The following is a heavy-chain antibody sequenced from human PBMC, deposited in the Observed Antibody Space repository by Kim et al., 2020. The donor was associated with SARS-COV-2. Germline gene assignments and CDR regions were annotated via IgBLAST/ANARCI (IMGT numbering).Heavy chain of an antibody. CDR3: ARVGLWHPLHYYHYYYMDV. D-gene: IGHD3-10*01. J-gene: IGHJ6*03. V-gene: IGHV3-11*06. Sequence: GRFTISRNNAKNSLYLQMNSLRAEDTAVYYCARVGLWHPLHYYHYYYMDVWGKGTTVTVSS.